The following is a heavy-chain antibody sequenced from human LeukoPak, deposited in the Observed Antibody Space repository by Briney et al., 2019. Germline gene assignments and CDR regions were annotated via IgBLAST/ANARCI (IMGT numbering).Heavy chain of an antibody. J-gene: IGHJ4*02. CDR1: GVTFSSYS. Sequence: WGSLRLSCAASGVTFSSYSMNWVRQTPGKGLEWIASISSSSSYIYYADSVKGRFTISGDNAKHSLDLQMNMLRAEDTALYYCARDSRSSSGYWGQGGLVTASP. CDR3: ARDSRSSSGY. V-gene: IGHV3-21*01. CDR2: ISSSSSYI. D-gene: IGHD6-6*01.